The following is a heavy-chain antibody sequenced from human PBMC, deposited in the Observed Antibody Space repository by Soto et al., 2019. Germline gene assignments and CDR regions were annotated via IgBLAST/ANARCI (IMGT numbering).Heavy chain of an antibody. CDR2: IKQDGSEK. D-gene: IGHD2-15*01. J-gene: IGHJ4*02. Sequence: GGSLRLSCAASGFTFSSYWMSWVRQAPGKGLEWVANIKQDGSEKYYVDSVKGRFTISRDNAKNSLYLQMNSLRAEDTAVYYCARSPNIVVVVAATTFDYWGQGTLVTVSS. CDR3: ARSPNIVVVVAATTFDY. CDR1: GFTFSSYW. V-gene: IGHV3-7*01.